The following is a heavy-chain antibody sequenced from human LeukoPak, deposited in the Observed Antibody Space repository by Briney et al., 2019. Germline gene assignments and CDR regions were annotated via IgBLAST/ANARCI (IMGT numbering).Heavy chain of an antibody. J-gene: IGHJ4*02. CDR1: GGTFSSYA. CDR3: ARVSEVQVEKQWHYYFDY. CDR2: IIPILGTA. V-gene: IGHV1-69*13. Sequence: SVKVSCKASGGTFSSYAISWVRQAPGQGLEWMGGIIPILGTANYAQKFQGRVTITADESTSTAYMELSSLRSEDTAVYYCARVSEVQVEKQWHYYFDYWGQGTLVTVSS. D-gene: IGHD6-19*01.